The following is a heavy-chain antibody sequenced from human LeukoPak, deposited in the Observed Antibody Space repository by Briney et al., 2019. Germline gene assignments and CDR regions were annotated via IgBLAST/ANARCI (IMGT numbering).Heavy chain of an antibody. CDR3: AREGDYDFWSGSTLGYYYMDV. D-gene: IGHD3-3*01. CDR2: IKQDGSEK. Sequence: PGGSLRLSCAASGFTFSSYWMSWVRQAPGKGLEWVANIKQDGSEKYYVDSVKGRFTISRDNAKNSLYLQMNSLRAEDTAVYYCAREGDYDFWSGSTLGYYYMDVWGKGTTVTVSS. V-gene: IGHV3-7*01. J-gene: IGHJ6*03. CDR1: GFTFSSYW.